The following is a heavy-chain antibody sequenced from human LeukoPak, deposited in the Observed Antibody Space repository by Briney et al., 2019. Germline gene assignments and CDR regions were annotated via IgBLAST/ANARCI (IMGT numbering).Heavy chain of an antibody. D-gene: IGHD3-10*01. J-gene: IGHJ4*02. Sequence: GGSLRLSCAASGFTFTTYTMNWVRQAPGKGLEWVSSISSSSSYIYYADSVKGRFTISRDNAKNSLYLQMNSLRAEDTAVYYCARDTTILWFGEFDYWGQGTLVTVSS. V-gene: IGHV3-21*01. CDR3: ARDTTILWFGEFDY. CDR1: GFTFTTYT. CDR2: ISSSSSYI.